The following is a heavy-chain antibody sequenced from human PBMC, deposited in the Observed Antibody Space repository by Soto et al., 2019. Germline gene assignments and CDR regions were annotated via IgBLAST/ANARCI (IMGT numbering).Heavy chain of an antibody. Sequence: PGGSLRLSCAAFGFTFSSYSMNWVRQVPGKGLEWVASISSGSSDTWYADSVKGRFIISRDNAQNSLFLQMNTLRPEDTAMYYCARVAYWGPGTQVTVSS. CDR2: ISSGSSDT. J-gene: IGHJ4*02. CDR1: GFTFSSYS. CDR3: ARVAY. V-gene: IGHV3-21*01.